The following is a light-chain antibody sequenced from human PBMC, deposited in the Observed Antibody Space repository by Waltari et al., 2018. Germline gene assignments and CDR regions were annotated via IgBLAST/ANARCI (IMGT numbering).Light chain of an antibody. CDR1: SSNVGTYNY. CDR2: DVF. CDR3: CSYAGTYRWV. J-gene: IGLJ3*02. V-gene: IGLV2-11*01. Sequence: QSALTQPRSVSGSPGQSVTISCTGTSSNVGTYNYVSWYQQLPGKAPKLMISDVFKRPQGVPARFSGSKSGYTASLTISGLQAEDEADYYCCSYAGTYRWVFGGGTKVTVL.